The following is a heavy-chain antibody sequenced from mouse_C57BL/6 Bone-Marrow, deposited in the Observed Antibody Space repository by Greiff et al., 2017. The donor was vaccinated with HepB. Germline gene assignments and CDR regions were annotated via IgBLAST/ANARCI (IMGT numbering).Heavy chain of an antibody. V-gene: IGHV1-54*01. CDR3: ARWNCDGGDFDY. CDR1: GYAFTNYL. D-gene: IGHD4-1*01. J-gene: IGHJ2*01. CDR2: INPGSGGT. Sequence: VKLQESGAELVRPGTSVKVSCKASGYAFTNYLIEWVKQRPGQSLEWIGVINPGSGGTKYNEKFKGKATLTADKSSSTAYMQLSSLTFEDSAVYFCARWNCDGGDFDYWGQGTTLTVSS.